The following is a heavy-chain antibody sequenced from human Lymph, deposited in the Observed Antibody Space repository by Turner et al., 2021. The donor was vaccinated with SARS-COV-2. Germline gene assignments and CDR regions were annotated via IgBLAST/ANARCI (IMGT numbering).Heavy chain of an antibody. D-gene: IGHD3-16*01. V-gene: IGHV3-23*01. CDR1: GFTFNNYA. CDR3: ANLYPTVSWEFPYGMDV. J-gene: IGHJ6*02. CDR2: ISGSGGST. Sequence: EVQLLESGGGLVQPGGSLSLSWSASGFTFNNYAMSWVRQAPGKGLEWVSTISGSGGSTYYADSVKGRFIISRDNSKNTLYLQMNSLRAEDTAVYYCANLYPTVSWEFPYGMDVWGQGTTVTVSS.